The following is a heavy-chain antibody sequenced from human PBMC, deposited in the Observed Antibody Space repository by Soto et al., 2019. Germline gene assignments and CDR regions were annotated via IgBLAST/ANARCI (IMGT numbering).Heavy chain of an antibody. CDR1: GGSISSYY. V-gene: IGHV4-59*01. CDR2: IYYSGST. J-gene: IGHJ3*01. CDR3: ARVWGGAFDF. Sequence: QVQLQESGPGLVKPSETLSLTCTVSGGSISSYYWSWIRHPPGKGLEWIGYIYYSGSTNYNPSLKSRVSISVDPSKNQYSLKLSSVSAADTAVYYCARVWGGAFDFWGQGTMVTVSS. D-gene: IGHD3-10*01.